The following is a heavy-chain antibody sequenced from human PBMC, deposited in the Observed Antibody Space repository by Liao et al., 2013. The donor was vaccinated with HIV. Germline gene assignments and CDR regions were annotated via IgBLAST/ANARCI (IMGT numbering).Heavy chain of an antibody. Sequence: QVQLQQWGAGLLKPSETLSLTCAVYGGPFSGFYWSWIRQPPGKGLEWIGEINHSGSTNYNPSLKSRVTMSVDTSKNQFSLRLSSVTAADTAVYYCARVWDSSGFDIWGQGTLVTVSS. CDR3: ARVWDSSGFDI. J-gene: IGHJ3*02. CDR2: INHSGST. V-gene: IGHV4-34*01. CDR1: GGPFSGFY. D-gene: IGHD3-22*01.